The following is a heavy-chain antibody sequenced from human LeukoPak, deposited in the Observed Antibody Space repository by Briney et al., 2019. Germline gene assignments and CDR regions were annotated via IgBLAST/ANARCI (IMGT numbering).Heavy chain of an antibody. D-gene: IGHD3-3*01. Sequence: SETLSLTCTVSGGSISSYYWSWIRQPPGKGLEWIGYIYYSGSTNYNPSLKSRVTISVDTSKNQFSLKLSSVTAADTAVYYCARDRLVRFLEPFYYYYYGMDVWGQGTTVTVFS. V-gene: IGHV4-59*01. CDR3: ARDRLVRFLEPFYYYYYGMDV. CDR2: IYYSGST. J-gene: IGHJ6*02. CDR1: GGSISSYY.